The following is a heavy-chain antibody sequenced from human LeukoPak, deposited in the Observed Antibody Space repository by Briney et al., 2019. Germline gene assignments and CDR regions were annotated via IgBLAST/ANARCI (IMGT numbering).Heavy chain of an antibody. D-gene: IGHD6-13*01. V-gene: IGHV1-8*01. CDR3: ARGKFGYSSSWYGGEVDY. J-gene: IGHJ4*02. Sequence: ASVKVSCKASGYTFTSYDINWVRQATGQGLEWMGWMNPKSGNTGYAQKFQGRVTMTRNTSISTAYMELSSLRSEDTAVYYCARGKFGYSSSWYGGEVDYWGQGTLVTVSS. CDR1: GYTFTSYD. CDR2: MNPKSGNT.